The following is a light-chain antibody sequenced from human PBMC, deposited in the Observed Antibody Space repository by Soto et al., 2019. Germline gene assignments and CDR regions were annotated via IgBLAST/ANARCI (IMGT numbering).Light chain of an antibody. J-gene: IGKJ4*01. CDR1: QIVGGDT. CDR3: QQYGSSPLT. CDR2: GAS. V-gene: IGKV3-20*01. Sequence: LTQSPGTLSLSPGERATLSCRASQIVGGDTLAWFQQRPGQAPRLVIYGASNRAAGIPDRFSGSGSGTDFTLTVSRLEPEDFAVYYCQQYGSSPLTFGGGTKVDIK.